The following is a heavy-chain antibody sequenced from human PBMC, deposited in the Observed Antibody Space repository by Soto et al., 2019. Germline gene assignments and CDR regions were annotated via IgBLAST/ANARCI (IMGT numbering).Heavy chain of an antibody. D-gene: IGHD2-8*01. Sequence: HPGGSLRLSCAASGFTFSSYAMSWVRQAPGKGLEWVSAISGSGGSTYYADSVKGRFTISRDNSKNTLYLQMNSLRAEDTAVYYCAKESGDPDLILEAVYFDYWGQGTLVTVSS. CDR3: AKESGDPDLILEAVYFDY. CDR2: ISGSGGST. J-gene: IGHJ4*02. CDR1: GFTFSSYA. V-gene: IGHV3-23*01.